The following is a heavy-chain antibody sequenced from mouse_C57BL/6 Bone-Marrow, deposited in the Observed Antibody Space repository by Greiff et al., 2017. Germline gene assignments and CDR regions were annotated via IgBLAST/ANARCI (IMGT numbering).Heavy chain of an antibody. CDR1: GFNIKNTY. V-gene: IGHV14-3*01. CDR3: AREGPYGSSY. Sequence: EVQVEESVAELVRPGASVKLSCTASGFNIKNTYMHWVKQRPVQGLEWIGRIDPANGNTKYAPKFQGKATFTADTTSNPADLQLSSLTSADTAIYYCAREGPYGSSYWGQGTTLTVSS. CDR2: IDPANGNT. J-gene: IGHJ2*01. D-gene: IGHD1-1*01.